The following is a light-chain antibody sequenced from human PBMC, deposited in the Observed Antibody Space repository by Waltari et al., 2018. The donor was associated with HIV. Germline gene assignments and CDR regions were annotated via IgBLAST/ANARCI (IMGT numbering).Light chain of an antibody. Sequence: QAVLTQPASLSASPGTSASLTCSLRSGIHVDPYRIYWFQQKPGSPPQYLLKYKSDSDRQQGSGVPSRFSGSKDASANAGILLISGLQSEDEADYYCVIWHSSAWVFGGGTKLTVL. CDR3: VIWHSSAWV. J-gene: IGLJ3*02. CDR2: YKSDSDR. V-gene: IGLV5-45*01. CDR1: SGIHVDPYR.